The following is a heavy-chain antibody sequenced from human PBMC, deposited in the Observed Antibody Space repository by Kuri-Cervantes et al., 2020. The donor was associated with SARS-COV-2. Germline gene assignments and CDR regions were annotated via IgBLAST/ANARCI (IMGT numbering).Heavy chain of an antibody. D-gene: IGHD6-13*01. Sequence: ASVKVSCKASGYTFTGYYMHWVRQAPGQGLEWMGWINPNSGGTNYAQKFQGRVTMTRDTSISAAYMELSRLRSDDTAVYYCARVSPLRYSSSWEHDYWGQGTLVTVSS. CDR2: INPNSGGT. J-gene: IGHJ4*02. CDR1: GYTFTGYY. CDR3: ARVSPLRYSSSWEHDY. V-gene: IGHV1-2*02.